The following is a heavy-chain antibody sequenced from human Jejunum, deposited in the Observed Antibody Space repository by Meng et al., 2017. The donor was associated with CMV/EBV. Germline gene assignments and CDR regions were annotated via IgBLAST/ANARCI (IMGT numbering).Heavy chain of an antibody. D-gene: IGHD6-13*01. CDR1: GFTVSSNY. CDR2: IYSDGTT. J-gene: IGHJ4*02. CDR3: AYSSSWAHFDY. Sequence: CVASGFTVSSNYMSWVRQAPGKGLEWVSIIYSDGTTYLADSVKGRFTISRDKSKNTLDLQMNSLRAEDMAVYYCAYSSSWAHFDYWGQGTLVTVSS. V-gene: IGHV3-53*01.